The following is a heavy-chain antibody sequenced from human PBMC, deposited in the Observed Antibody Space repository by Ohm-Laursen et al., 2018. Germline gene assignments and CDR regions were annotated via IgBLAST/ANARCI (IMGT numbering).Heavy chain of an antibody. CDR2: MNPKNDDT. CDR1: GYTFINYD. J-gene: IGHJ3*02. D-gene: IGHD1-7*01. V-gene: IGHV1-8*01. Sequence: GSSVKVSCKTSGYTFINYDIYWVRQASGQGLEWMGWMNPKNDDTGYAHKFQGRVTMSRNTSISTANLEMTSLRSEDTAVYYCARGRLSGTRRALDIWGQGTLVTVSS. CDR3: ARGRLSGTRRALDI.